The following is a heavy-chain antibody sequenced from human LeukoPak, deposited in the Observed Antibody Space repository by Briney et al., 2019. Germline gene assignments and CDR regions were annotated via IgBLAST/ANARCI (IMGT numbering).Heavy chain of an antibody. Sequence: PGRSPRLSCAASGFTFSSYAMHWVRQAPGKGLEWVAVISYDGSNKYYADSVKGRFTISRYNSKNTLYLQMNSLRAEDTAVYYWARGRYDFWSGYSNYYYYYGMDVWGQGTTVTVSS. CDR3: ARGRYDFWSGYSNYYYYYGMDV. CDR2: ISYDGSNK. J-gene: IGHJ6*02. D-gene: IGHD3-3*01. V-gene: IGHV3-30-3*01. CDR1: GFTFSSYA.